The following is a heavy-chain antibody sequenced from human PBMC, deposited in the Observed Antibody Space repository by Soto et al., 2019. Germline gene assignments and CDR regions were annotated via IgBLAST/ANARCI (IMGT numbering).Heavy chain of an antibody. J-gene: IGHJ6*02. CDR2: ISAYNGNT. CDR1: GYTFTSYG. V-gene: IGHV1-18*04. CDR3: ARDSREAYSSSIWYYYYGMDV. Sequence: ASVKVSCKASGYTFTSYGISWVRQAPGQGLEWMGWISAYNGNTNYAQKLQGRVTMTTDTSTSTAYMELRSLRSDDTAVYYCARDSREAYSSSIWYYYYGMDVWGQGTTVTVSS. D-gene: IGHD6-6*01.